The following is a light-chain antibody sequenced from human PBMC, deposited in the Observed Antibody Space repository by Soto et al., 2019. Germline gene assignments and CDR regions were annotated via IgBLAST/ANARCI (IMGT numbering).Light chain of an antibody. V-gene: IGKV3-20*01. CDR3: QHYGTSLT. J-gene: IGKJ4*01. CDR2: AAS. Sequence: IVLTQSPGTLSLSPGQGATLSCRASQTIKNNFLAWYQQRPGQAPRLLIHAASIRATGTPDRVTGSASGTDFGLTISLLEPEDFAVDDCQHYGTSLTFGGGARVQIK. CDR1: QTIKNNF.